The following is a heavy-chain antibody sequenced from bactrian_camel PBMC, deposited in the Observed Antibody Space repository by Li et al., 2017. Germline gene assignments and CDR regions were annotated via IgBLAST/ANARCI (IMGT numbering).Heavy chain of an antibody. CDR3: TKQSYNALGENY. Sequence: QLVESGGGSVQAGETLRLSCTASGFTFDASDSHWFRQAPGKGLEWVSTINSGANTYYADSVKGRFTISRDNAKNTVYLQLNSLKTEDMAMYYCTKQSYNALGENYWGQGTQVTVS. D-gene: IGHD5*01. J-gene: IGHJ4*01. V-gene: IGHV3S40*01. CDR1: GFTFDASD. CDR2: INSGANT.